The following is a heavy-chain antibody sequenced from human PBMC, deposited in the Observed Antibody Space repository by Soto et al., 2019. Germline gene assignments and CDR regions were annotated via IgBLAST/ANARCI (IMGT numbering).Heavy chain of an antibody. CDR2: ISWNSGSI. CDR1: GFTFDDYA. Sequence: GGSLRLSCAASGFTFDDYAMHWVRQAPGKGLEWVSGISWNSGSIGYADSVKGRFTISRDNAKNSLYLQMNSLRAEDTALYYCAKVLGDYDSWGQGTLVTVS. V-gene: IGHV3-9*01. J-gene: IGHJ4*02. CDR3: AKVLGDYDS. D-gene: IGHD4-17*01.